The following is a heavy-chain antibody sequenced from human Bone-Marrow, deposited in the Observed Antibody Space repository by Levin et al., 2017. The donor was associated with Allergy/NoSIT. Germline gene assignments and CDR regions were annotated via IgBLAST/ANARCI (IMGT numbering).Heavy chain of an antibody. CDR3: ARIQQGYSSGWFRFAWFDP. J-gene: IGHJ5*02. Sequence: SGPTLVKPTETLTLTCTVSGFFLNNARMGVSWIRQPPGKALEWLAHIFWHDEKFYSTSLKSRLTISKDTSKSQVVLNMTNMDPVDTATYYCARIQQGYSSGWFRFAWFDPWGQGTRVTVSS. V-gene: IGHV2-26*01. CDR1: GFFLNNARMG. CDR2: IFWHDEK. D-gene: IGHD6-19*01.